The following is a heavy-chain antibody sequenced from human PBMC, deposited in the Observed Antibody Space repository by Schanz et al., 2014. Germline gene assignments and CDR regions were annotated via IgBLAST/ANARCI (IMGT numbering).Heavy chain of an antibody. D-gene: IGHD1-26*01. CDR3: TTDKGGGSYYIS. J-gene: IGHJ4*02. CDR1: GFTFSNFA. V-gene: IGHV3-15*05. CDR2: IKSKTEGGTL. Sequence: VQLVESGGGVVQPGRSLRLSCAASGFTFSNFAIHWVRQAPGKGLEWVGRIKSKTEGGTLNYAAPVRGRFTISRDDSKNTLYLQMNSLQTEDTAMYYCTTDKGGGSYYISWGQGTLVTVSS.